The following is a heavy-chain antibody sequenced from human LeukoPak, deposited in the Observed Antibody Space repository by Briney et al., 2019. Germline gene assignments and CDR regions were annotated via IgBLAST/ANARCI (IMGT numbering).Heavy chain of an antibody. CDR1: GFTFSNAW. CDR3: TTDAYYYDSSGYYGGFDY. V-gene: IGHV3-15*01. J-gene: IGHJ4*02. D-gene: IGHD3-22*01. Sequence: GGSLRLSCAASGFTFSNAWMSWVRQAPGKGLKWVGRIKSKTDGGTTDYAAPVKGRFTISRDDSKNTLYLQMNSLKTEDTAVYYCTTDAYYYDSSGYYGGFDYWGQGTLVTVSS. CDR2: IKSKTDGGTT.